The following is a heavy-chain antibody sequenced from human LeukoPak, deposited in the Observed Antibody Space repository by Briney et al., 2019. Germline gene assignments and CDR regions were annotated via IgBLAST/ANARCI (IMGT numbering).Heavy chain of an antibody. CDR2: ISSSSSYI. V-gene: IGHV3-21*01. J-gene: IGHJ3*02. CDR3: ARTTSGSYPDAFDI. CDR1: GFTFSSYS. D-gene: IGHD1-26*01. Sequence: GGSLRLSCAASGFTFSSYSMNWVRQAPGKGLEWVSSISSSSSYIYYADSVKGRFTISRDNAKNSLYLQMNSLRAEDTAVYYCARTTSGSYPDAFDIWGQGTMVTVSS.